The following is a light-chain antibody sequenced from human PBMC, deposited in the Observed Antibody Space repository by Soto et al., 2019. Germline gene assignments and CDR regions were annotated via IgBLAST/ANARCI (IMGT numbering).Light chain of an antibody. CDR1: QSVSSY. Sequence: EIVLTQSPATLSLSPGERATLSCRASQSVSSYLAWYQQKPGQAPRLLIYDTSNRATGIPARFSGSGSGTDFTLTISSLEPEDFEIYYCQQRSNWITFGQGTRLEIE. J-gene: IGKJ5*01. CDR3: QQRSNWIT. V-gene: IGKV3-11*01. CDR2: DTS.